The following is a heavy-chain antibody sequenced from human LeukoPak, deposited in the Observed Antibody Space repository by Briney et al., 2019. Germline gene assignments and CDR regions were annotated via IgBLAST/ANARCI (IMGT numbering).Heavy chain of an antibody. CDR2: INSDGSST. CDR1: GFTFSSYW. J-gene: IGHJ2*01. CDR3: ARGAAWRAFDL. Sequence: GGSLRLSCAASGFTFSSYWMHWVRQAPGKGLVWVSRINSDGSSTSYADSVKGRFTISRDNAKSTLYLQMNSLRAEDTAVYYCARGAAWRAFDLWGRGTLVTVSS. V-gene: IGHV3-74*01. D-gene: IGHD2-15*01.